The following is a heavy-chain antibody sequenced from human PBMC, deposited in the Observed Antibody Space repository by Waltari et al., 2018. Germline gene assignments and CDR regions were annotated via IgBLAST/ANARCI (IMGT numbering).Heavy chain of an antibody. V-gene: IGHV4-39*07. CDR1: GGSISSSSYY. CDR3: ARDESFGDYYYYYMDV. J-gene: IGHJ6*03. Sequence: QLQLQESGPGLVKPSETLSLTCTVSGGSISSSSYYWGWIRQPPGKGLEWIGSIYYSGSTYYNPSLKSRVTISVDTSKNQFSLKLSSVTAADTAVYYCARDESFGDYYYYYMDVWGKGTTVTISS. CDR2: IYYSGST. D-gene: IGHD1-26*01.